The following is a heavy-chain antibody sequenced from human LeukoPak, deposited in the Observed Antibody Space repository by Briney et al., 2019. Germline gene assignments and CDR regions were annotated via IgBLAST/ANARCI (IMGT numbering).Heavy chain of an antibody. Sequence: AGGSLRLSCAASGFTFSDYYMSWIRQAPGKGLEWVSYISSSGSTIYYADSVKGRLTISRDDAKNSLYLQMNSLRAEDTAVYYCARLVVLRYFDWFEYYYGMDVWGQGTTVTVSS. J-gene: IGHJ6*02. D-gene: IGHD3-9*01. CDR1: GFTFSDYY. CDR3: ARLVVLRYFDWFEYYYGMDV. V-gene: IGHV3-11*01. CDR2: ISSSGSTI.